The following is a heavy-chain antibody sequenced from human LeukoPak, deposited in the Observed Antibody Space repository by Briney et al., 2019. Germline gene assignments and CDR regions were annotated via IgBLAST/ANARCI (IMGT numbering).Heavy chain of an antibody. CDR3: ARDRDSSGYYYDY. V-gene: IGHV1-69*04. D-gene: IGHD3-22*01. J-gene: IGHJ4*02. CDR1: GGTFSSYA. Sequence: SVKVSCKASGGTFSSYAISWVRQAPGQGLEWMGRIIPILGIANYAQKFQGRVTITADKSTSTAYMELSSLRSEDTAVYYCARDRDSSGYYYDYWGQGTLVTVSS. CDR2: IIPILGIA.